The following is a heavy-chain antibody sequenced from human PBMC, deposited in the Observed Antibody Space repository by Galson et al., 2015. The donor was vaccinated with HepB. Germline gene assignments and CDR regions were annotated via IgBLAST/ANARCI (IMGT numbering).Heavy chain of an antibody. CDR3: VRGTAWRFDQ. Sequence: SLRLSCAASGFGFFDYWMNWVRQAPGKVLQWVANIDQGGSEKYHVDSVQGRFTISRDNAKNSLYLQMNSLSVDDTAVYYCVRGTAWRFDQWGQGILVTVSS. D-gene: IGHD1-1*01. V-gene: IGHV3-7*03. CDR2: IDQGGSEK. CDR1: GFGFFDYW. J-gene: IGHJ4*02.